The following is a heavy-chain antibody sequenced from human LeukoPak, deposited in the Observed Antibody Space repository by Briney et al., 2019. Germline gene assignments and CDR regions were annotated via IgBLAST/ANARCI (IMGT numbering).Heavy chain of an antibody. CDR2: INPNSGGT. J-gene: IGHJ4*02. V-gene: IGHV1-2*06. CDR3: ARESGDGSGSYDY. Sequence: ASVKVSCKASGYTFTGYYIHWVRQAPGQGLEWMGRINPNSGGTNYAQKFQGRVTMTRDTSTSTAYMELSRLRSDDTAVYYCARESGDGSGSYDYWGQGTPATVSS. CDR1: GYTFTGYY. D-gene: IGHD3-10*01.